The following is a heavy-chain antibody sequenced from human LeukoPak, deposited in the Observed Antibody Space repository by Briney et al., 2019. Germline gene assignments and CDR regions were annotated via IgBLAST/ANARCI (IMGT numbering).Heavy chain of an antibody. CDR2: IYAGDSDT. D-gene: IGHD3-9*01. Sequence: GESLKISCKGSGYSFTKYWIAWVRQMPGKGLEWMGIIYAGDSDTRYSPSFQGQVTISVDKSISTAYLRWSSLKASDTAMYYCATRYNDILTGYYAFDYWGQGTLVTVSS. CDR1: GYSFTKYW. V-gene: IGHV5-51*01. J-gene: IGHJ4*02. CDR3: ATRYNDILTGYYAFDY.